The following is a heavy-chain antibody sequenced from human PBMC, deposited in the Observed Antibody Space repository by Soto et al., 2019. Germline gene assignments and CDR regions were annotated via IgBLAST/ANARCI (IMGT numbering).Heavy chain of an antibody. V-gene: IGHV5-51*01. CDR2: IYPGDSDT. Sequence: GESLKISCKGSGYSFTSYWIGWVRQMPGKGLEWMGIIYPGDSDTRYSPSFQGQVTISADKSISTAYLQWSSLKASDTAMYYCARLHNDFWSGYPDYFDYWGQGTLVTVSS. D-gene: IGHD3-3*01. J-gene: IGHJ4*02. CDR1: GYSFTSYW. CDR3: ARLHNDFWSGYPDYFDY.